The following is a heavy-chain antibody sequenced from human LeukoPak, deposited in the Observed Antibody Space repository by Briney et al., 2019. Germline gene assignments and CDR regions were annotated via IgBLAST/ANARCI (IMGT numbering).Heavy chain of an antibody. Sequence: GGSLRLSCAASGFTFSDYYMSWIRQAPGKGLEWVSYISSSGSTIYYAASVKGRFTISRDNAKNSLYLQMNSLRAEDTAVYYCARVSSSWYSNWFDPWGQGTLVTVSS. J-gene: IGHJ5*02. CDR2: ISSSGSTI. D-gene: IGHD6-13*01. CDR1: GFTFSDYY. V-gene: IGHV3-11*01. CDR3: ARVSSSWYSNWFDP.